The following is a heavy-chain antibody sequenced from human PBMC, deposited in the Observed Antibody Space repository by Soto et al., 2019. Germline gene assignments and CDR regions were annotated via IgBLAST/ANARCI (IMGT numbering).Heavy chain of an antibody. D-gene: IGHD3-10*01. CDR2: ISSSSSYI. Sequence: GGSLRLSCAASGFTFSIYSMNWFRQAPGKRLEWVSSISSSSSYIYYADSMKGRFTIPRDNAKNSLYLQMNSLRAEDTAVYYCARDALLWFGEFMTYYYGMDVWGQGTTVTVSS. CDR1: GFTFSIYS. J-gene: IGHJ6*02. CDR3: ARDALLWFGEFMTYYYGMDV. V-gene: IGHV3-21*01.